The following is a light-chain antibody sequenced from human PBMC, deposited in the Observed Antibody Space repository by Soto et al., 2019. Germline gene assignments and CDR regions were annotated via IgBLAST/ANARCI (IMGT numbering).Light chain of an antibody. J-gene: IGKJ4*01. Sequence: EIVLAQSPGTLSLSPGERATLSCRASQSVRSSYLAWFQQKPGQAPRLLIYGASSRATCIPTRFSGRGSGTDFTLTISRLEPEDFAVYYCHQYGGSPAPFGGGTNVEIK. V-gene: IGKV3-20*01. CDR1: QSVRSSY. CDR2: GAS. CDR3: HQYGGSPAP.